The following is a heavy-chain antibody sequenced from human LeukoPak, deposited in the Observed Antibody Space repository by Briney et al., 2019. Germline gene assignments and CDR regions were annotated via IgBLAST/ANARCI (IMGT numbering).Heavy chain of an antibody. CDR2: IGSSSP. CDR3: AREGGGSLGDAFDI. J-gene: IGHJ3*02. CDR1: GFTFSSYS. Sequence: GGSLRLSCAASGFTFSSYSMNWVRQAPGKGLEWVSSIGSSSPYHADSVKGRFTISRDNAKNSLYLQMNSLRAEDTALYYCAREGGGSLGDAFDIWGQGTMVTVSS. V-gene: IGHV3-21*01. D-gene: IGHD2-15*01.